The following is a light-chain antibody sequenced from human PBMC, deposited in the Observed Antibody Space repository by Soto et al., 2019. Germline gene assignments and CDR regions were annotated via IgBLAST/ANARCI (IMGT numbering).Light chain of an antibody. Sequence: QSALTQPPSASGSAGQSLTISCTGTSSDVGFYSFVSWYQQRPGKAPKLVIYEVTKRPSGVPDRFSGSKSGSTASLTVSGLQADDEADYYCASYAGTKLFVFGSGTKVTAL. CDR1: SSDVGFYSF. CDR3: ASYAGTKLFV. V-gene: IGLV2-8*01. J-gene: IGLJ1*01. CDR2: EVT.